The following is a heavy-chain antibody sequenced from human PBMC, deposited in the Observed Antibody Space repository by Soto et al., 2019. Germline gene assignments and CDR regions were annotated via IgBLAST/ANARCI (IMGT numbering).Heavy chain of an antibody. CDR1: GFTFSSYA. Sequence: QVQLVESGGGVVQPGRSLRLSCAASGFTFSSYAMHWVRQAPGKGLEWVAVISYNGSNKYYADSVKGRFTISRDNSKNTLYLQKNSLRAEDTAVYYCARGSITMIGVVITKQDYGMDGWGQGTTVTVSS. D-gene: IGHD3-22*01. CDR2: ISYNGSNK. V-gene: IGHV3-30-3*01. J-gene: IGHJ6*02. CDR3: ARGSITMIGVVITKQDYGMDG.